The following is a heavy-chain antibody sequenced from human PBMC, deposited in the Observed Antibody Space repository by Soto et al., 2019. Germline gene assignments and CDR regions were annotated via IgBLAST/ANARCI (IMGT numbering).Heavy chain of an antibody. CDR1: GGSISSSSYY. V-gene: IGHV4-39*01. Sequence: SETLSLTCTVSGGSISSSSYYWGWIRQPPGKGLEWIGSIYYSGSTYYNPSLKSRVTISVDTSKNQFSLKLSSVTAADTAVYYCVRRKDHSSDTYAYWGQGTLVTVSS. J-gene: IGHJ4*02. CDR2: IYYSGST. D-gene: IGHD3-22*01. CDR3: VRRKDHSSDTYAY.